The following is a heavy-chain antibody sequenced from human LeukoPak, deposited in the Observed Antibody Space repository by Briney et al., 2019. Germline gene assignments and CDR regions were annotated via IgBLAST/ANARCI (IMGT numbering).Heavy chain of an antibody. J-gene: IGHJ4*02. CDR3: ARVMGLRYYDFWSGSYYFDY. CDR2: INPNSTGT. CDR1: GYTFTGYY. V-gene: IGHV1-2*02. D-gene: IGHD3-3*01. Sequence: ASVKVSCKASGYTFTGYYMHWVRQAPGQGLEWMGWINPNSTGTNYAQKFQGRVTMTRNTSISTAYMELSSLISEDTAVYYCARVMGLRYYDFWSGSYYFDYWGQGTLVTVSS.